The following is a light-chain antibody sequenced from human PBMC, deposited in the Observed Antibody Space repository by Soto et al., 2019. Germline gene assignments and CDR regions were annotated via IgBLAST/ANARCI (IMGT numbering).Light chain of an antibody. CDR2: LEGSGSY. J-gene: IGLJ1*01. Sequence: QPVLTQSSSASASLGSSVKLTCTLSSRHSSYIIAWHQQQPGKAPRYLMKLEGSGSYNKGSGVPDRFSGSSSGADRYLTISNLQFEDEADYYCETWDSNTRVFGTGTKVTVL. CDR1: SRHSSYI. V-gene: IGLV4-60*02. CDR3: ETWDSNTRV.